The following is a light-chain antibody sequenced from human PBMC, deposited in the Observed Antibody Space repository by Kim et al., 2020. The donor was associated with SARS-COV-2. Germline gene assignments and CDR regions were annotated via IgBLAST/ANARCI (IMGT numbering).Light chain of an antibody. Sequence: VALGPTVRITCQGNSLRSYYATWYQQKPGQAPILIIYGKNNRPSGIPDRFSGSSSGNTASLTITGTRAGDEADYYCNSRDSNDNVVFGGGTKLTVL. CDR2: GKN. CDR3: NSRDSNDNVV. J-gene: IGLJ2*01. V-gene: IGLV3-19*01. CDR1: SLRSYY.